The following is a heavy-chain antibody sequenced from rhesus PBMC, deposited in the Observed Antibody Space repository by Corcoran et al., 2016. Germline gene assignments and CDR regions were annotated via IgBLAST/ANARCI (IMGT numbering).Heavy chain of an antibody. CDR2: VFGGTGGT. CDR3: ARGVNDPGHEGY. CDR1: GVSLTTYF. V-gene: IGHV4S2*01. J-gene: IGHJ4*01. D-gene: IGHD1-32*01. Sequence: QVQLQESGPGLVKPSETLSLTCAVSGVSLTTYFWAWIRQAPGKGLEWIGRVFGGTGGTDYNPSLRSRVTISMDASRNQFSLKLTSVTAADSAIYYCARGVNDPGHEGYWGQGVLVTVSS.